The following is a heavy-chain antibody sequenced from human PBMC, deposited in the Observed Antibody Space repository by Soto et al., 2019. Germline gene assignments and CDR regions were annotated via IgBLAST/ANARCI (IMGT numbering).Heavy chain of an antibody. CDR2: FIPVYRTL. CDR1: GGSFGNSA. D-gene: IGHD3-3*01. Sequence: QVQLVQSGAEVKKPGSSVKVSCKASGGSFGNSAINWVRQTPGQGLEWLGGFIPVYRTLNYAQKFQGRVTITADESTGTAYMTLSSLXSXXXXXXXXXXXVIWIGYFXVDSWGQXT. CDR3: XXXVIWIGYFXVDS. J-gene: IGHJ5*01. V-gene: IGHV1-69*01.